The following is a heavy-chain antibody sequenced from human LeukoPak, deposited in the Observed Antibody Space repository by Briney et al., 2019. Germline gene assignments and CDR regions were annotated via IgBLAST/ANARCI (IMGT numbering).Heavy chain of an antibody. D-gene: IGHD2-2*01. CDR1: GYTFTSYD. V-gene: IGHV1-8*03. J-gene: IGHJ5*02. CDR2: MNPNSGNT. Sequence: ASVKVSCKASGYTFTSYDINWVRQATGQGLEWMGWMNPNSGNTGYAQKFQGRVTITRNTSISTAYMELSGLRSEDTAVYYCARGPLYCSSTSCQTSWFDPWGQGTLVTVSS. CDR3: ARGPLYCSSTSCQTSWFDP.